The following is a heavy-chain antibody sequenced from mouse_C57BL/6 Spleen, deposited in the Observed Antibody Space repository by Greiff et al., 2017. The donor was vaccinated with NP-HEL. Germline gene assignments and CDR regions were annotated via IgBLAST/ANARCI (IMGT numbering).Heavy chain of an antibody. CDR3: ARHRILRDFFYAMDY. CDR1: GFTFSSYG. J-gene: IGHJ4*01. CDR2: ISSGGSYT. D-gene: IGHD1-1*01. V-gene: IGHV5-6*02. Sequence: DVMLVESGGDLVKPGGSLKLSCAASGFTFSSYGMSWVRQTPDKRLEWVATISSGGSYTYYPDSVKGRFTISRDNAKNTLYLQMSSLKSEDTAMYYCARHRILRDFFYAMDYWGQGTSVTVSS.